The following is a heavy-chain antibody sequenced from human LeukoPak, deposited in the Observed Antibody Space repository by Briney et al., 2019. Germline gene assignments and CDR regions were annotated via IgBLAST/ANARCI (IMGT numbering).Heavy chain of an antibody. V-gene: IGHV3-30*03. CDR1: GFTFSSYG. Sequence: PGGSLRLSCAASGFTFSSYGMHWVRQAPGKGLEWVAVISYDGSNKYYADSVQGRFTISRDNAKNSLYLQMNSLRAGDTAIYYCARDRRVAAARWFDPWGQGTLVTVSS. CDR2: ISYDGSNK. J-gene: IGHJ5*02. D-gene: IGHD6-13*01. CDR3: ARDRRVAAARWFDP.